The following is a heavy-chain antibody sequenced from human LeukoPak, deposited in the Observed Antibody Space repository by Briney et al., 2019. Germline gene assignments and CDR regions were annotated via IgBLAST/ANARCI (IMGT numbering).Heavy chain of an antibody. CDR1: GGSVGSGSYY. CDR2: IYYSGST. Sequence: SETLSLTCTVSGGSVGSGSYYWSWIRQPPGKGLEWIGYIYYSGSTNYNPSLKSRVTISVDTSKNQFSLKLSSVTAADTAVYYCARESRTGDAFDIWGQGTMVTVSS. CDR3: ARESRTGDAFDI. V-gene: IGHV4-61*01. J-gene: IGHJ3*02.